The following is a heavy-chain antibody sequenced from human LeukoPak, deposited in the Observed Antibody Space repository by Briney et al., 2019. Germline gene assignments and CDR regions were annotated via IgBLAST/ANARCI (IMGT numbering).Heavy chain of an antibody. V-gene: IGHV3-30*18. CDR3: AKEYPSTVVNDWGFGY. CDR1: GFTFSSYG. Sequence: GRSLRLSCAASGFTFSSYGMHWVRQAPGKGLEWVAVISYDGSNKYYADSVKGRFTISRDNSKNTLYLQMNSLRAEDTAVYYCAKEYPSTVVNDWGFGYWGQGTLVTVSS. J-gene: IGHJ4*02. CDR2: ISYDGSNK. D-gene: IGHD4-23*01.